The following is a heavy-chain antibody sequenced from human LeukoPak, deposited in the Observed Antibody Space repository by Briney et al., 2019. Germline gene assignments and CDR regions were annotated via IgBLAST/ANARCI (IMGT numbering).Heavy chain of an antibody. V-gene: IGHV3-23*01. D-gene: IGHD3-10*01. CDR3: AKVLRSRVTMVRGASDAFDI. CDR1: GFTFSSYA. CDR2: ISGSGGST. J-gene: IGHJ3*02. Sequence: GGSLRLSCAASGFTFSSYAMSWVRQAPGKGLEWVSAISGSGGSTYYADSVKGRFTISRDNSKNTLYLQMNSLRAEDTAVYYCAKVLRSRVTMVRGASDAFDIWGQGTMVTVSS.